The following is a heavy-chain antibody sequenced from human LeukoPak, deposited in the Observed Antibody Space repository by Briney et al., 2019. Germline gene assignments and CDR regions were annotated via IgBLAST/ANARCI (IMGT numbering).Heavy chain of an antibody. D-gene: IGHD3-22*01. J-gene: IGHJ4*02. Sequence: PGGSLRLSCVASGYTFSSFSINWVRQAPGKGLEWVSSISVRSNYIYYADSVRGRFCISRDDARDSLFLQMNSLRAEDTAVYYCVRLRRNSDTSGYYYYYDFWGQGTLVTVSS. CDR3: VRLRRNSDTSGYYYYYDF. CDR1: GYTFSSFS. CDR2: ISVRSNYI. V-gene: IGHV3-21*01.